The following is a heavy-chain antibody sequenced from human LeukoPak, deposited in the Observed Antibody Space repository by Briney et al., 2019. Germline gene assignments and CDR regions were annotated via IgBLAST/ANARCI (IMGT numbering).Heavy chain of an antibody. D-gene: IGHD4-23*01. CDR3: AREGGNSHYYYYYMDV. CDR1: RFTFSSYE. Sequence: GGSLRLSCAASRFTFSSYEMNWVRQAPGKGLEWVSYISSSGSTIYYADSVKGRFTISRDNAKNSLYLQMNSLRAEDTAVYYCAREGGNSHYYYYYMDVWGKGTTVTVSS. V-gene: IGHV3-48*03. CDR2: ISSSGSTI. J-gene: IGHJ6*03.